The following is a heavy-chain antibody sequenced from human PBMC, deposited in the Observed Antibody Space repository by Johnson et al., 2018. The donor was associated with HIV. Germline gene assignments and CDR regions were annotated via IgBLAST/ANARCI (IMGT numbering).Heavy chain of an antibody. D-gene: IGHD6-25*01. CDR2: ISWDGGGK. CDR1: GFSFSSSG. V-gene: IGHV3-30*03. J-gene: IGHJ3*02. CDR3: ARRGSSAAHDGFDI. Sequence: QVQLVESGGGVVQPGGSLRLSCAASGFSFSSSGMYWVRQPPGKGLEWVAVISWDGGGKGFADSVKGRFTISRDSTKNSLYLQMNRLRAEDTAVYYCARRGSSAAHDGFDIWGQGTMVTVSS.